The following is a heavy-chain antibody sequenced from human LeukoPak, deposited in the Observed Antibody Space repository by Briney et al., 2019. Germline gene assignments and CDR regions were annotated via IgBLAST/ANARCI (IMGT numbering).Heavy chain of an antibody. Sequence: GGSLRLSCAVSGLTTRNSWMSWVRQAPGKGLEWVGNINTEGSEINYVDSVKGRSTVSRDNDKNSLYLQMNSLRADDTATDYCVRGFSSYWGQGTLVTV. CDR1: GLTTRNSW. J-gene: IGHJ4*02. D-gene: IGHD2/OR15-2a*01. CDR2: INTEGSEI. CDR3: VRGFSSY. V-gene: IGHV3-7*04.